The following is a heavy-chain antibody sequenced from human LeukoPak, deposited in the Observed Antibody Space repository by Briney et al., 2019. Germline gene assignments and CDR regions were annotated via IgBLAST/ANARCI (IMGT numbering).Heavy chain of an antibody. CDR1: GYTFTSYD. D-gene: IGHD3-16*01. V-gene: IGHV1-8*01. J-gene: IGHJ6*03. CDR3: ARDLGRLYDPNYYYYMDV. Sequence: ASVKVSCKASGYTFTSYDINWVRQATGQGLEWMGWMNPKSGNTGYAQKFQGRVTMTRNTSISTAYMELSSVTAADTAVYYCARDLGRLYDPNYYYYMDVWGKGTTVTVSS. CDR2: MNPKSGNT.